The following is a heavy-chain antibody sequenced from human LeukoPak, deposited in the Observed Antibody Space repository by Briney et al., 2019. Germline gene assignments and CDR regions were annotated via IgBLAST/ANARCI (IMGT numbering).Heavy chain of an antibody. CDR2: VYHSGST. V-gene: IGHV4-4*02. Sequence: SETLSLTCAVSGGSISSSNWWSWVRQPPGKGLEWIGEVYHSGSTNYNPSLKSRVTISVDKSKNQFSLKLSSVTAADTAVYYCARSVYSSSPLDYWGQGTLVTVFS. CDR1: GGSISSSNW. CDR3: ARSVYSSSPLDY. D-gene: IGHD6-13*01. J-gene: IGHJ4*02.